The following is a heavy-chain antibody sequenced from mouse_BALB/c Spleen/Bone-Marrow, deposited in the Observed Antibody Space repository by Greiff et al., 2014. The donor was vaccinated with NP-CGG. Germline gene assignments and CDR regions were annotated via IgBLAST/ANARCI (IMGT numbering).Heavy chain of an antibody. Sequence: QVQLKHSGAELMKPGASVKISCKAPGYTFSSYWIEWVKQRPGHGPEWIGEILPGSGSTNYNEKFKGKATFTADTSSNTAYMQLSSLTSEDSAVYYCARGDYFDYWGQGTTLTVSS. CDR2: ILPGSGST. CDR1: GYTFSSYW. V-gene: IGHV1-9*01. CDR3: ARGDYFDY. J-gene: IGHJ2*01.